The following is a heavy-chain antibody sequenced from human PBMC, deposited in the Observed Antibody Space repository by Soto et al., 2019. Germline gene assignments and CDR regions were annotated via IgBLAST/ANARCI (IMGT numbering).Heavy chain of an antibody. CDR3: ARVPDR. CDR1: DGSISSGGYS. Sequence: QLQLQESASGLVKPSQTLSLTCAVSDGSISSGGYSWSWIRQPPGKGLEWIGYIYHSGSTYYNPSLKSRVTISVDRSKNQFSLKLSSVTAADTAVYYCARVPDRWGQGALVTVSS. CDR2: IYHSGST. D-gene: IGHD2-2*01. J-gene: IGHJ5*02. V-gene: IGHV4-30-2*01.